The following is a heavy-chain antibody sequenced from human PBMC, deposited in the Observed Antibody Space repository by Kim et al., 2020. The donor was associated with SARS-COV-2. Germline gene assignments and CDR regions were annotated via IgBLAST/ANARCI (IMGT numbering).Heavy chain of an antibody. D-gene: IGHD3-10*01. CDR3: ARLMVQRSDYYYYYGMDV. Sequence: SETLSLTCAVYGGSFSGYYWSWIRQPPGKGLEWIGEINHSGSTNYNPSLKSRVTISVDTSKNQFSLKLSSVTAADTAVYYCARLMVQRSDYYYYYGMDV. CDR1: GGSFSGYY. V-gene: IGHV4-34*01. CDR2: INHSGST. J-gene: IGHJ6*01.